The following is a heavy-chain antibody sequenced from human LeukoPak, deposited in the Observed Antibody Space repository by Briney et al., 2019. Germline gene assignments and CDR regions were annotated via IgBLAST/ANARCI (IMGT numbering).Heavy chain of an antibody. D-gene: IGHD6-13*01. CDR2: ISAYNGNT. Sequence: ASVKVSCKASGYTFTSYGISWVRQAPGQGLEWMGWISAYNGNTNYAQKPQGRVTMTTDTSTSTAYMELRSLRSDDTAVYYCARVLSSSWYSEFDYWGQGTLVTVSS. V-gene: IGHV1-18*01. CDR3: ARVLSSSWYSEFDY. J-gene: IGHJ4*02. CDR1: GYTFTSYG.